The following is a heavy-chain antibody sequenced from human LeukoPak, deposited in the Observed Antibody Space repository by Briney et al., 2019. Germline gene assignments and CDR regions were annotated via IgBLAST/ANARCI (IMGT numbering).Heavy chain of an antibody. J-gene: IGHJ4*02. CDR2: ISSDGTNK. Sequence: PGSSLRLSCAASRFTFSIFGMHWVRQAPGKGLEWVAVISSDGTNKYYADSVRGRFTIARDNSKDTLYLQMSSLRIEDTAVYYCGAATRHLNYYFDYWGQGTLVTVSS. V-gene: IGHV3-30*03. CDR3: GAATRHLNYYFDY. CDR1: RFTFSIFG. D-gene: IGHD1-1*01.